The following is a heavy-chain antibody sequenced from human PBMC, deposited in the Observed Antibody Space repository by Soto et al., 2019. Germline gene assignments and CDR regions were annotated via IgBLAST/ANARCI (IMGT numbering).Heavy chain of an antibody. CDR1: GFTFSSYW. D-gene: IGHD2-2*01. V-gene: IGHV3-7*05. J-gene: IGHJ4*02. Sequence: EVQLVESGGGLVQPGGSLSLSCAASGFTFSSYWMSWVRQAPGKGLEWVANIKQDGSEKYYVDSVKGRFTISGDNAKNSLYLQMNSLRAEDTAVYYCARVGSSAYPYYFDYWGQGTLVTVSS. CDR3: ARVGSSAYPYYFDY. CDR2: IKQDGSEK.